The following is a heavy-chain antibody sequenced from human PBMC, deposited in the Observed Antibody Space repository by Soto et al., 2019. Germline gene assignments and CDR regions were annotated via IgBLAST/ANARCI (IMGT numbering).Heavy chain of an antibody. CDR2: INSDGSFT. Sequence: HPVGSLRLSCAASGFTLSSNWMHWVRQAPGKGLVWVSRINSDGSFTSYADSVKGRFTISRDNAKNTLSLQMNSLRAEDTAVYYCARGSSSWYVSFDSWGQGTLVTVSS. J-gene: IGHJ4*02. D-gene: IGHD6-13*01. CDR1: GFTLSSNW. V-gene: IGHV3-74*01. CDR3: ARGSSSWYVSFDS.